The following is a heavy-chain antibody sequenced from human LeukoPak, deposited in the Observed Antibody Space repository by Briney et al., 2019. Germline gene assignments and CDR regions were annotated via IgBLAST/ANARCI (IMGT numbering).Heavy chain of an antibody. V-gene: IGHV4-61*01. J-gene: IGHJ5*02. CDR2: IYYSGST. Sequence: SETLSLTCTVSGGSVNSGNYYWSWIRQPPGKGVEWIGYIYYSGSTNYNPSLKSRVTISVDTSKNQFSLKLSSVTAADTAVYYCARGRVRFDPWGQGTLVTVSS. CDR1: GGSVNSGNYY. D-gene: IGHD3-10*01. CDR3: ARGRVRFDP.